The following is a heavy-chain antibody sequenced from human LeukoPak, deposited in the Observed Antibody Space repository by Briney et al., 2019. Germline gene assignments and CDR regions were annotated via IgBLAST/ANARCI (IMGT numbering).Heavy chain of an antibody. D-gene: IGHD3-16*01. J-gene: IGHJ3*01. CDR1: GFGFSSYA. CDR2: IRHDGSHH. V-gene: IGHV3-30*02. CDR3: AKVRLLGALDDAFDV. Sequence: GGSLRLSCAASGFGFSSYAMHWVRQAPGKGLEWVAFIRHDGSHHYHGDSVKGRFTISRDDSKNTLYLEMTSLRPEDTAVYYCAKVRLLGALDDAFDVWGQGTMVTV.